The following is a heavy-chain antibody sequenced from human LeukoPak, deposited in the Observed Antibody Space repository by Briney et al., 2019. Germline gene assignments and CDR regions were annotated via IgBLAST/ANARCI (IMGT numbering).Heavy chain of an antibody. V-gene: IGHV1-69*13. Sequence: SVKVSFTASGGTFSSYAISWVRQAPGQGLEWMGGIIPIFGTANYAQKFQGRVTITADESTSTAYMELSSLRSEDTAVYYCARAVWSGYYLNWFDPWGQGTLVTVSS. CDR1: GGTFSSYA. CDR2: IIPIFGTA. D-gene: IGHD3-3*01. CDR3: ARAVWSGYYLNWFDP. J-gene: IGHJ5*02.